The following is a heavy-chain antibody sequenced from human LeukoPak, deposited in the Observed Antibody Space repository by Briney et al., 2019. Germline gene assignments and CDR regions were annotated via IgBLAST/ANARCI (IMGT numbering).Heavy chain of an antibody. V-gene: IGHV3-9*01. CDR1: GFTFDVYA. J-gene: IGHJ4*02. Sequence: PGGSLRLSCAASGFTFDVYAMHWVRDAPGEGLEWVFGISWNSANIGYADSVKGRFTISRDNAKNSLYLQMDSLRPEDTAFYYCARDMGGYYDSSGYLMGFEYWGQGTLVTVSS. D-gene: IGHD3-22*01. CDR2: ISWNSANI. CDR3: ARDMGGYYDSSGYLMGFEY.